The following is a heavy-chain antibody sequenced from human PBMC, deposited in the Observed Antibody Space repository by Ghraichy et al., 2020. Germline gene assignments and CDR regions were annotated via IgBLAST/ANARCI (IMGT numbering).Heavy chain of an antibody. CDR2: IYWNDEK. CDR3: AHSPFNYDFLSGYYCGKHVDS. D-gene: IGHD3-3*01. CDR1: GFSLSSSGVG. J-gene: IGHJ4*02. V-gene: IGHV2-5*01. Sequence: PTLVKPTQTLTLTCTFSGFSLSSSGVGVGWIRQPPGRALEWLALIYWNDEKRYSPSLKSRLTITKDTSKNQVVLTMTNLDPVDTATYYWAHSPFNYDFLSGYYCGKHVDSWGQGTLVTGSS.